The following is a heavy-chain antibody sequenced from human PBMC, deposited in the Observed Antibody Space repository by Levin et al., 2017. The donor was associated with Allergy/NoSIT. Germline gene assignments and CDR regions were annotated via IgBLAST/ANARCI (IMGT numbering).Heavy chain of an antibody. Sequence: GGSLRLSCAASGFTFSSYWMHWVRQAPGKGLVWVSRINSDGSSTSYADSVKGRFTISRDNAKNTMYLQMNSLRAEDTAVYYCARIAYCGGDCYLFDYWGQGTLVTVSS. V-gene: IGHV3-74*01. CDR2: INSDGSST. CDR3: ARIAYCGGDCYLFDY. D-gene: IGHD2-21*02. J-gene: IGHJ4*02. CDR1: GFTFSSYW.